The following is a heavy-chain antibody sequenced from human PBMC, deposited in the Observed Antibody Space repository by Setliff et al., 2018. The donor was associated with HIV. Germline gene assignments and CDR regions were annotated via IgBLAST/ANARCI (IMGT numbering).Heavy chain of an antibody. CDR1: GASISSSNSY. D-gene: IGHD6-13*01. Sequence: PSETLSLTCTVYGASISSSNSYWAWIRQPPGKRLEWLASIYNSGSSSYNPSLSSRLTVFVDTSKNQVSLRLNSVTAADTGVYYCARHRDPPGTSWIFYYYYMDLWGAGTTVTVSS. V-gene: IGHV4-39*01. J-gene: IGHJ6*03. CDR2: IYNSGSS. CDR3: ARHRDPPGTSWIFYYYYMDL.